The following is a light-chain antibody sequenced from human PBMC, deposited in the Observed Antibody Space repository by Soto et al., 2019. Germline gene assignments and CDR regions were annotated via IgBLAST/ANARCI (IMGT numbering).Light chain of an antibody. CDR2: EVS. Sequence: QSVLTQPPSVSGSPGQSVTISCTGTSSDVGSYNRVSWYQQPPGTAPKLMIYEVSNRPSGVPDRFSGSKSGSTASLTISGLQAEEEADYYCCLFRSGNTIFGTGSKATVL. CDR1: SSDVGSYNR. J-gene: IGLJ1*01. V-gene: IGLV2-18*01. CDR3: CLFRSGNTI.